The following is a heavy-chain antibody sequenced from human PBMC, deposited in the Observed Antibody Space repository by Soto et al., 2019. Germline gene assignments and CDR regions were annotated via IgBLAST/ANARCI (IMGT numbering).Heavy chain of an antibody. Sequence: QVQLVQSGAEVKKPGASVKVSCTASGYTFTSYGISWVRPAPGQGLEWMGWISTYNGNTKNAQNLQGRVTMTTDTSTSTAYMELRSLRSDDTAVYYCASEIVPAANVYAFAIWGQGTMVTVSS. D-gene: IGHD2-2*01. J-gene: IGHJ3*02. CDR2: ISTYNGNT. CDR1: GYTFTSYG. CDR3: ASEIVPAANVYAFAI. V-gene: IGHV1-18*01.